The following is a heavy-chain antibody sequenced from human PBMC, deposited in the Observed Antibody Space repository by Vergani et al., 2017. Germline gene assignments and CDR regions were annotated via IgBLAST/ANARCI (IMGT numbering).Heavy chain of an antibody. V-gene: IGHV5-51*01. D-gene: IGHD3-22*01. Sequence: EVQLVQSGAEVKKPGESLKISCKCSGYSFTSYWIGWVRQMPGEGLEWMGIIYPGNSDTSYNPSFQGQFTISADKSISTAYLQWSSLKASDTAMYYCAKQNDYDCSGYLDPYYYYYYMDVWGKGTTVTVSS. CDR1: GYSFTSYW. J-gene: IGHJ6*03. CDR2: IYPGNSDT. CDR3: AKQNDYDCSGYLDPYYYYYYMDV.